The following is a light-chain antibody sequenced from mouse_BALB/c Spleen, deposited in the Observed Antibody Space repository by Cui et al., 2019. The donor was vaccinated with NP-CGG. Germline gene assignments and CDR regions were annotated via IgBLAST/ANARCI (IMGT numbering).Light chain of an antibody. V-gene: IGLV1*01. J-gene: IGLJ1*01. CDR1: TGAVTTRNY. CDR2: GTN. Sequence: QAVVPQESPPTTSPGETVTLTCRSSTGAVTTRNYANWVQEKPDHLFTGLIGGTNNRVPGVPARFSGSLIGDKAALTITGAQTEDEAIYFCALWYSNHWVFGGGTKLTVL. CDR3: ALWYSNHWV.